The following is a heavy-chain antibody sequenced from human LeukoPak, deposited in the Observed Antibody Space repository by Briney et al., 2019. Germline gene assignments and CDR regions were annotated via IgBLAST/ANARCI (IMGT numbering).Heavy chain of an antibody. V-gene: IGHV3-74*01. CDR2: INSDGTTT. J-gene: IGHJ4*02. D-gene: IGHD1-26*01. CDR1: GFTFSSYW. Sequence: GGSLRLSCAASGFTFSSYWMHWVRQAPGKGLVWVSRINSDGTTTNYADSVKGRFSISRDNAKVYLQMNSLRAEDTAVYYCASARRGGFVGAALVYWGQGSLVTVSS. CDR3: ASARRGGFVGAALVY.